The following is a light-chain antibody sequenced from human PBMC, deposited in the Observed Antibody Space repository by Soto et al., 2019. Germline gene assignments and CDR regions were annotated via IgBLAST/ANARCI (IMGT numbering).Light chain of an antibody. CDR3: CSYAGSYTLGV. CDR1: SSDVGGYNY. J-gene: IGLJ3*02. V-gene: IGLV2-11*01. CDR2: DVS. Sequence: QSALTQPRSVSGSPGQSVTISCTGTSSDVGGYNYVSWYQQYPGKAPKLIIYDVSKRPSGVPDRFSGSKSGNTASLTISGLQAEDDADYYCCSYAGSYTLGVFGGGTKLTVL.